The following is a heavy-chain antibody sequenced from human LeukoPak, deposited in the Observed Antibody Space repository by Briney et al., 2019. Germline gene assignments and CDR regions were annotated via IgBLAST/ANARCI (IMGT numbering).Heavy chain of an antibody. V-gene: IGHV4-39*07. CDR3: AGGSPRLTMVRGVIGYGMDV. D-gene: IGHD3-10*01. J-gene: IGHJ6*02. CDR2: IYYSGST. CDR1: GGSISSSSYY. Sequence: SETLSLTCTVSGGSISSSSYYWGWIRQPPGKELEWIGSIYYSGSTYYNPSLKSRVTISLDTSKKQFSLKLSSVTAADTAVYYCAGGSPRLTMVRGVIGYGMDVWGQGTTVIVSS.